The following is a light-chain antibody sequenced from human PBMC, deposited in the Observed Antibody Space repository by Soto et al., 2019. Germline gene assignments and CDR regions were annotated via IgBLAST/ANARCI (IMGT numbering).Light chain of an antibody. CDR3: QQYATSSFT. CDR1: QNISTNY. J-gene: IGKJ3*01. CDR2: DAS. V-gene: IGKV3-20*01. Sequence: EIVLTQSPGTLSLSPGDRATLSCRAGQNISTNYLAWYQQKPGQPPRLLIYDASSRATDVPDRFSGGGSGTDFTLTVHRVDPEDFEMSYCQQYATSSFTFGPGTKVDIK.